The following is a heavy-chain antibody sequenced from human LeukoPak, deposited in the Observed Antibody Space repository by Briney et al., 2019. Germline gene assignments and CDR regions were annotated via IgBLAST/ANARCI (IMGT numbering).Heavy chain of an antibody. V-gene: IGHV3-23*01. CDR3: ARESSYYDILTGYYRRNSYYFDY. CDR1: GFTFSTYA. D-gene: IGHD3-9*01. Sequence: GGSLRLSCAASGFTFSTYAMSWVRQAPGKGLEWVSGISGSGGSTYYAESVKGRFTISRDNSKKTLYLQMNSLRAEDTAVYYCARESSYYDILTGYYRRNSYYFDYWGQGTLVTVSS. CDR2: ISGSGGST. J-gene: IGHJ4*02.